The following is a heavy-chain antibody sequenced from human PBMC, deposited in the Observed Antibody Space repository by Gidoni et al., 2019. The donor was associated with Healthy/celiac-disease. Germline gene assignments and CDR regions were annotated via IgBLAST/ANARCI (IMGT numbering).Heavy chain of an antibody. V-gene: IGHV3-30*18. Sequence: QVQLVESGGGVVQPGRSLRLSCAASGFTFSSYGMHWVRQAPGKGLEWVAVISYDGSNKYYADSVKGRFTISRDNSKNTLYLQMNSLRAEDTAVYYCAKLVGAIGLDYWGQGTLVTVSS. CDR2: ISYDGSNK. J-gene: IGHJ4*02. CDR3: AKLVGAIGLDY. CDR1: GFTFSSYG. D-gene: IGHD1-26*01.